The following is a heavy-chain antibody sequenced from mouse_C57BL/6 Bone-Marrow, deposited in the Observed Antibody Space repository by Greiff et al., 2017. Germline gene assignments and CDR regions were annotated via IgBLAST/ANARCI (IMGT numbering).Heavy chain of an antibody. V-gene: IGHV1-42*01. CDR3: ANYYGSSYGWFAY. CDR1: GYSFTGYY. Sequence: DVKLVESGPELVKPGASVTISCKASGYSFTGYYMNWVKQSPEKSLEWIGEINPSTGGTTSNQQFKAKATLTVDKSSRTAYMQLKSLTSEDSAVYYCANYYGSSYGWFAYWGQGTLVTVSA. CDR2: INPSTGGT. D-gene: IGHD1-1*01. J-gene: IGHJ3*01.